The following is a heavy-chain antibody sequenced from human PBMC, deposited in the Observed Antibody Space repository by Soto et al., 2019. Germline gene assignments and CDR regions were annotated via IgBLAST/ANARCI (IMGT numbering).Heavy chain of an antibody. CDR1: GYSFTSYW. J-gene: IGHJ6*02. V-gene: IGHV5-51*01. D-gene: IGHD2-2*01. CDR3: AGSIPQVVPAAIPDYYGMDV. Sequence: PGESLKISCKGSGYSFTSYWIGWVRQMPGKGLEWMGIIYPGDSDTRYSPSFQGQVTTSADKSISTAYLQWSSLKASDTAMYYCAGSIPQVVPAAIPDYYGMDVWGQGTTVTVSS. CDR2: IYPGDSDT.